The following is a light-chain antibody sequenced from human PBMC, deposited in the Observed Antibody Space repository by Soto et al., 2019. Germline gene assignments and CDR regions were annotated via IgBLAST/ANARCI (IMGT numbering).Light chain of an antibody. J-gene: IGLJ2*01. CDR3: SSYPSSSTVV. V-gene: IGLV2-14*01. CDR2: DVS. CDR1: SSDVGGYNY. Sequence: QSALTQPASVSGSPGQSITISCTGTSSDVGGYNYVSWYQQHPGKAPKLMIYDVSNRPSGVSNRVSGSKSGNTASLTISGLQAEDEADYYCSSYPSSSTVVFGGGTKLTVL.